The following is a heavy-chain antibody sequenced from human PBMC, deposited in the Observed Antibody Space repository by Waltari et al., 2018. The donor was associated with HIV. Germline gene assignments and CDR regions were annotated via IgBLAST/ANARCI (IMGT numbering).Heavy chain of an antibody. CDR1: GGSVSSGTYY. D-gene: IGHD2-8*01. CDR3: ARLDMVKTFIDY. V-gene: IGHV4-39*01. CDR2: IYYSGDN. Sequence: QLLESGPGLVQSSETLSVTCTVSGGSVSSGTYYWGWFRQPPGKGLEWIGSIYYSGDNYYNPSFKSRVTMSVDTSKNQFSLRLESVTAADTALYFCARLDMVKTFIDYWGQGTLVTVSS. J-gene: IGHJ4*02.